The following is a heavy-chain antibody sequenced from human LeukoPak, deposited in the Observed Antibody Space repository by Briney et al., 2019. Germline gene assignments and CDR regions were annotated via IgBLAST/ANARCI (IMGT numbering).Heavy chain of an antibody. Sequence: PGGSLRLSCAASGFTVSDNYMSWVRQAPGKGLEWVSVIYSGGGTYYSHSVKGRFTISRDNSKNALYLQMNTLRVEDTAVYYCVRDEGFHGSGSNWGPGTLVTVSS. V-gene: IGHV3-66*01. J-gene: IGHJ4*02. CDR1: GFTVSDNY. CDR2: IYSGGGT. CDR3: VRDEGFHGSGSN. D-gene: IGHD3-10*01.